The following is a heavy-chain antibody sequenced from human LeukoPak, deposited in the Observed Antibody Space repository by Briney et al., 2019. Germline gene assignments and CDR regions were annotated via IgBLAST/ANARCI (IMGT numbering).Heavy chain of an antibody. D-gene: IGHD3-22*01. CDR1: GASISSDY. CDR2: IYYSGST. CDR3: ARAGDSSGYYYADFDY. J-gene: IGHJ4*02. V-gene: IGHV4-59*01. Sequence: SETLSLTCTVSGASISSDYWNWIRQPPGKGLEWIGYIYYSGSTNYNPSLKSRVTISVDTSKNQFSLKLSSVTAADTAVYYCARAGDSSGYYYADFDYWGQGTLVTVSS.